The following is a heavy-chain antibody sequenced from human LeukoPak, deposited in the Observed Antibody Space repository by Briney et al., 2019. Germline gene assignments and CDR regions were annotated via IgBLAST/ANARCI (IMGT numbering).Heavy chain of an antibody. Sequence: PGGSLRLSCAASGFTFSGYEMNWVRQAPGKGLEWVSYISSSGSKIYYADSVRGRFTISRDNAKNSLYLQMDSLRAEDTAVYYCARILGAAFDIWGRGTMVTVSS. J-gene: IGHJ3*02. V-gene: IGHV3-48*03. D-gene: IGHD3-16*01. CDR3: ARILGAAFDI. CDR2: ISSSGSKI. CDR1: GFTFSGYE.